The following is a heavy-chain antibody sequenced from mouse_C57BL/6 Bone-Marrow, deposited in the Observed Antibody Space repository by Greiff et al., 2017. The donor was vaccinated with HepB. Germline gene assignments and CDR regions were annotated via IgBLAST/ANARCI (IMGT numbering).Heavy chain of an antibody. J-gene: IGHJ2*01. CDR1: GFTFSDYY. V-gene: IGHV5-16*01. Sequence: EVHLVESEGGLVQPGSSMKLSCTASGFTFSDYYMAWVRQVPEKGLEWVANINYDGSSTYYLDSLKSRFIISRDNAKNILYLQMSSLKSEDTATYYCARDHYYGSSYYFDYWGQGTTLTVSS. CDR3: ARDHYYGSSYYFDY. CDR2: INYDGSST. D-gene: IGHD1-1*01.